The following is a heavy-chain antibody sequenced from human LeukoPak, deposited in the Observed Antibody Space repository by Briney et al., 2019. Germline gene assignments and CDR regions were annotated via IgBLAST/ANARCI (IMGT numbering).Heavy chain of an antibody. D-gene: IGHD6-19*01. CDR2: TYYGGST. V-gene: IGHV4-39*01. Sequence: SSETLSLTCTVSGGSISRSSYYWVWIRQPPGKRLEWIGSTYYGGSTYYSPSLKSRVTISVDTSKTHLSLRLSSVTAADTAMYYCARHQWLESNGFDPWGQGTMVTVSS. CDR3: ARHQWLESNGFDP. J-gene: IGHJ5*02. CDR1: GGSISRSSYY.